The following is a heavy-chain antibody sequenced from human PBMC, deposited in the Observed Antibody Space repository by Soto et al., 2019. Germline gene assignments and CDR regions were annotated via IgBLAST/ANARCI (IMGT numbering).Heavy chain of an antibody. CDR2: IYYSGTN. Sequence: QLQLQESGPGLVKPSETLSLTCTVSGGSISNSDYYWGWIRQSPGKGLEWIGSIYYSGTNFYDPSLRSRLSMSVDTSKNQFSLRLNSVTAADTAVYHCARQARGTTWSDFDYWSQGTLVTVSS. CDR1: GGSISNSDYY. D-gene: IGHD1-7*01. CDR3: ARQARGTTWSDFDY. V-gene: IGHV4-39*01. J-gene: IGHJ4*02.